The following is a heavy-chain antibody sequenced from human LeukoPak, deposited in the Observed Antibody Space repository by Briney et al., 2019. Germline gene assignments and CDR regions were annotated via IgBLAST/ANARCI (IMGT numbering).Heavy chain of an antibody. D-gene: IGHD5-18*01. V-gene: IGHV4-34*01. CDR2: INHSGST. Sequence: PSETLSLTCAVYGGSFSGYYWSWIRQPPGKGLEWIGEINHSGSTNYNPSLKSRVTISVDTSKNQFSLKLSSVTAADTAVYYCARPAVRGYSYGPFDYWGQGTLVTVPS. CDR1: GGSFSGYY. J-gene: IGHJ4*02. CDR3: ARPAVRGYSYGPFDY.